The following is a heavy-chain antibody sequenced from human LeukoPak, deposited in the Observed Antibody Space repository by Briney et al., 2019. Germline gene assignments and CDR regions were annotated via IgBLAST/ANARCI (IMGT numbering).Heavy chain of an antibody. CDR2: ISSSSSYI. Sequence: GGSLRLSCAASGFTFSSYSMNWVRQAPGKGLEWVSSISSSSSYIYYADSVKGRFTISRDNAKNSLYLQMNSLRAEDTAVYYCARGRGYYSSTSCLNWFDPWGQGTLVTVSS. J-gene: IGHJ5*02. V-gene: IGHV3-21*01. D-gene: IGHD2-2*01. CDR1: GFTFSSYS. CDR3: ARGRGYYSSTSCLNWFDP.